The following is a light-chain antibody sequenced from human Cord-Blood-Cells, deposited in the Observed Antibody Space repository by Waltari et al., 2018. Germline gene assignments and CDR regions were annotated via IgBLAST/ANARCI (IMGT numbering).Light chain of an antibody. V-gene: IGLV2-14*01. CDR3: SSYTSSSTYV. CDR2: DVS. Sequence: QSALTQPASVSGSPGQSITISRTGTSSDVGGSNYVSWYQQHPGKAPKLMIYDVSNRPSGVSNRFSGSKSGNTASLTISGLQAEDEADYYCSSYTSSSTYVFGTGTKVTVL. J-gene: IGLJ1*01. CDR1: SSDVGGSNY.